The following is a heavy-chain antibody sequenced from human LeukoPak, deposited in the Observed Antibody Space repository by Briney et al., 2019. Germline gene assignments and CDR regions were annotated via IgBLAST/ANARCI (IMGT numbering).Heavy chain of an antibody. Sequence: PGGSLRLSCAASGFTFSSYGMHWVRQAPGKGLEWVAVISYDGHNEYYGDSVKGRFTISRDNSKNTLYLQMNSLRADDTALYYCAKSGSQWLAPDYWGQGTLVTVAS. V-gene: IGHV3-30*18. CDR3: AKSGSQWLAPDY. J-gene: IGHJ4*02. D-gene: IGHD6-19*01. CDR1: GFTFSSYG. CDR2: ISYDGHNE.